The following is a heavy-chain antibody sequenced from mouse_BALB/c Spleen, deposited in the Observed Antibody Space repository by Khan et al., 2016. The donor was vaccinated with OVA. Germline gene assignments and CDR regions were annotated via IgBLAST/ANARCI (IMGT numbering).Heavy chain of an antibody. V-gene: IGHV1S136*01. CDR1: GYTFTNYV. D-gene: IGHD4-1*01. Sequence: VQLQQSGPELVEPGASVKMSCKASGYTFTNYVIHWVKQKPGQGLEWMGYINPSNAVTRSNEKFKGKATLTSAISSTTAYMELSSLTSEDSAVYYCAREASSWDFSFPYWGQGTLVTVSA. CDR3: AREASSWDFSFPY. J-gene: IGHJ3*01. CDR2: INPSNAVT.